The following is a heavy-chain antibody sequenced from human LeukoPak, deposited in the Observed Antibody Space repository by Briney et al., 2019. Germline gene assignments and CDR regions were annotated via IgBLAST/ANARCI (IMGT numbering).Heavy chain of an antibody. D-gene: IGHD5-24*01. CDR1: GFTFSSYW. CDR3: ARLADGYNYFYYFDY. J-gene: IGHJ4*02. V-gene: IGHV3-7*03. CDR2: IKQDGSEK. Sequence: PGGSLRLSCAASGFTFSSYWMSWVRQAPGKGLEWVANIKQDGSEKYYVDSVKGRFTISRDNAKNSLYLQMNSLRAEDTAVYYCARLADGYNYFYYFDYWGQGTLVTVSS.